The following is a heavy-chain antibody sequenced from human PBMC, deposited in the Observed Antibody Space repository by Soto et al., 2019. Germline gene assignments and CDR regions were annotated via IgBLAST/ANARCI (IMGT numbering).Heavy chain of an antibody. J-gene: IGHJ6*02. CDR2: VNDNGGSR. D-gene: IGHD6-13*01. CDR3: AKASIQQLVRIGMDV. Sequence: EVQLLESGGGLVQSGGSLRLSCAASGFTFSSHAMTWVRQAPGEGLEWVSSVNDNGGSRYYADSVQGRFTISRDNSKNTLYLQMSSLRDEDTAVYYCAKASIQQLVRIGMDVWGQGTTVTVSS. CDR1: GFTFSSHA. V-gene: IGHV3-23*01.